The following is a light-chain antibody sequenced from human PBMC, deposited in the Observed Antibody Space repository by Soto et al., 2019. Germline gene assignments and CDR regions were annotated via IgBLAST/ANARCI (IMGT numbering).Light chain of an antibody. CDR1: QSVSIY. Sequence: EVVLTQSPATVSLSPGERATLSCRASQSVSIYLAWYQQKPGQAPRLLIYDASNRASDIPARFSGSGSETDFTLSISSLAPEDFAIYYCQQRSNWALTFGGRTKVDIK. J-gene: IGKJ4*01. CDR2: DAS. V-gene: IGKV3-11*01. CDR3: QQRSNWALT.